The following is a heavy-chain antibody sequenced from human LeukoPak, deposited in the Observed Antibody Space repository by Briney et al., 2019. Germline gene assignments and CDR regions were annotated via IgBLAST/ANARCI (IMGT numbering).Heavy chain of an antibody. CDR3: ARRIGYSIDY. J-gene: IGHJ4*02. V-gene: IGHV5-51*01. CDR2: IYPGDSDT. D-gene: IGHD3-22*01. Sequence: GESLKISCKGSGYSFTNYWIDWVRQLPGKGLEWMGVIYPGDSDTRYSPSLQGQVTISADKSISTAYLQWSSLKASDTAMYYCARRIGYSIDYWGQGTLVTVSS. CDR1: GYSFTNYW.